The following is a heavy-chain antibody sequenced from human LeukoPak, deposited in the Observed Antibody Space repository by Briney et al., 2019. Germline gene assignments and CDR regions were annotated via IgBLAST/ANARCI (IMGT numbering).Heavy chain of an antibody. D-gene: IGHD6-6*01. CDR1: GASVGSGGHY. CDR3: ARARSGPARDYFDS. Sequence: KPSETLSLTCTVSGASVGSGGHYWSWIRQPAGKGLEWLGRIYVTGSTNYNPSLNSRVSISIDTSNNQFFVQLTSVTAADTAVYFCARARSGPARDYFDSWGQGILVTVSS. CDR2: IYVTGST. J-gene: IGHJ4*02. V-gene: IGHV4-61*02.